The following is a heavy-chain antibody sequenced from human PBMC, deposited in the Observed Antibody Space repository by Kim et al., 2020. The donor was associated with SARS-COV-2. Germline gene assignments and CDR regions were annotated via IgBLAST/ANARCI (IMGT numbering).Heavy chain of an antibody. CDR2: INPKSGET. Sequence: ASVKVSCEAFGYTFSDSYVHWVRQAPGQGPEWMGWINPKSGETDYVSKFQGRVVMTRDTSINTVYMDLNSLTSDDTAVYYCGRDYRKYYGACDIWGQGTMVTVSS. V-gene: IGHV1-2*02. CDR3: GRDYRKYYGACDI. D-gene: IGHD2-21*01. CDR1: GYTFSDSY. J-gene: IGHJ3*02.